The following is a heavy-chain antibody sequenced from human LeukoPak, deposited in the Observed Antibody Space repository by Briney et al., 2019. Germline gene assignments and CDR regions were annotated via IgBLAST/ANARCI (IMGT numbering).Heavy chain of an antibody. CDR1: GYLFHNYG. D-gene: IGHD3-22*01. CDR3: ARDIGQWGYYDSRGHFRDF. CDR2: ISSYSGNT. V-gene: IGHV1-18*01. J-gene: IGHJ4*02. Sequence: ASVKVSCKASGYLFHNYGFSWVRQAPGQGLEWMGWISSYSGNTKYAQELQGRVTMSTDTSTNTAYMELRSLRSDDTAVYFCARDIGQWGYYDSRGHFRDFWGQGTLVTVSS.